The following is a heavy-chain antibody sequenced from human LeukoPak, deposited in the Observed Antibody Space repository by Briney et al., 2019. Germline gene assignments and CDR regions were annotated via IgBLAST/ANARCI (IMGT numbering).Heavy chain of an antibody. V-gene: IGHV3-23*01. J-gene: IGHJ4*02. D-gene: IGHD3-22*01. CDR1: GFTFSSYA. CDR2: ISGSGGST. CDR3: AKDWTPYYYDSSGYYYGTLFDY. Sequence: GGSLRLSCAAPGFTFSSYAMSWVRQAPGKGLEWVSAISGSGGSTYYADSVKGRFTISRDNSKNTLYLQMNSLRAEDTAVYYCAKDWTPYYYDSSGYYYGTLFDYWGQGTLVTVSS.